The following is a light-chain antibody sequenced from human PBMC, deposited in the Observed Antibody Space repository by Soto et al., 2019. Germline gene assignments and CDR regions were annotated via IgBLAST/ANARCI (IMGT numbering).Light chain of an antibody. CDR1: SGHSSYI. J-gene: IGLJ3*02. CDR2: LEGSGSY. CDR3: ETWDSNTWV. V-gene: IGLV4-60*02. Sequence: QLVLTQSSSASASLGSSVKLTCTLSSGHSSYIIAWHQQQPGKAPRYLMKLEGSGSYNKGSGVPDRFSGSSSGADRYLTISNLQFEDEADYYCETWDSNTWVFGGGTKVTAL.